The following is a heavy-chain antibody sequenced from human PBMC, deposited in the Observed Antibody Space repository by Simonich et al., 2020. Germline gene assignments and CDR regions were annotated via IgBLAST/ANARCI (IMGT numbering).Heavy chain of an antibody. Sequence: EVQLVESGGGLVQPGGSLRLSCAASGFTFSSYEMNWVRQAPGKGLEWGSYISSSGSTIYYADSVKGRLTISRDNAKNSLYLQMNSLRAEDTAVYYCARDFRLQLVEIGTYYYYGMDVWGQGTTVTVSS. J-gene: IGHJ6*02. CDR3: ARDFRLQLVEIGTYYYYGMDV. CDR1: GFTFSSYE. CDR2: ISSSGSTI. V-gene: IGHV3-48*03. D-gene: IGHD6-6*01.